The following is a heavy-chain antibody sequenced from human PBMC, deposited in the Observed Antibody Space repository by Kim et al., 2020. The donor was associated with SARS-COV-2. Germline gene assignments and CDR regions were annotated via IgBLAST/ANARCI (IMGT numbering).Heavy chain of an antibody. V-gene: IGHV3-33*08. CDR3: ARDGMVGATPTADY. Sequence: GRSLRLSCAASGFTFSSYGMHWVRQAPGKGLEWVAVIWYDGSNKYYADSVKGRFTISRDNSKNTLYLQMNSLRAEDTAVYYCARDGMVGATPTADYWGQGTLVTVSS. D-gene: IGHD1-26*01. CDR2: IWYDGSNK. J-gene: IGHJ4*02. CDR1: GFTFSSYG.